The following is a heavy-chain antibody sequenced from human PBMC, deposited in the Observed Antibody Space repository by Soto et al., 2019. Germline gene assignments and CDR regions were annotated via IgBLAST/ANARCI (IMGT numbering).Heavy chain of an antibody. V-gene: IGHV3-23*01. CDR2: ITEAGGGI. CDR3: ARGTGGATSSGKDQFDY. CDR1: GFSFGNSP. Sequence: VQLLESGGGFVQPGGSLKLSCVASGFSFGNSPMSWVRQAPGRGLEWVSAITEAGGGIYYATSVKGRFVVSRDNSKNTLFLEMNNLRVDDTATYYCARGTGGATSSGKDQFDYWGQGTLVPVSS. J-gene: IGHJ4*02. D-gene: IGHD1-26*01.